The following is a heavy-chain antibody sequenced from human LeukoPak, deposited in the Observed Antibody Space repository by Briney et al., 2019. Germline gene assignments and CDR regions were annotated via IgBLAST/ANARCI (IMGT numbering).Heavy chain of an antibody. CDR2: ISSSSSTI. CDR3: ARDSSGYPIYYYYMDV. V-gene: IGHV3-48*01. J-gene: IGHJ6*03. D-gene: IGHD3-22*01. CDR1: GFTFSSYS. Sequence: GGSLRLSCAASGFTFSSYSMNWVRQAPGKGLEWVSYISSSSSTIYYADSVRGRFTISRDNAKNSLYLQMNSLRAEDTAVYYCARDSSGYPIYYYYMDVWGKGTTVTVSS.